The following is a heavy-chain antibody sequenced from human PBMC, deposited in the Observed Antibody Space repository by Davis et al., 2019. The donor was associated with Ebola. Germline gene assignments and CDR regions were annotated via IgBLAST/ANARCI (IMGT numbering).Heavy chain of an antibody. V-gene: IGHV4-31*03. Sequence: PSETLSLTCTVSGGSISSGGYYWSWIRQHPGKGLEWIGYIYYSGSTYYNPSLKSRVTISVDTSKNQFSLKLSSVTAADTAVYYCAGGQRYHPYDFWSGYPAKENYGMDVWGQGTTVTVSS. J-gene: IGHJ6*02. CDR1: GGSISSGGYY. CDR2: IYYSGST. CDR3: AGGQRYHPYDFWSGYPAKENYGMDV. D-gene: IGHD3-3*01.